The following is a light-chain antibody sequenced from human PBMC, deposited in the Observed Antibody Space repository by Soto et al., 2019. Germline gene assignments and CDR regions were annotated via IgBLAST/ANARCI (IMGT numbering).Light chain of an antibody. V-gene: IGKV1-5*03. Sequence: DIKMNQSQSTLSASLGDIVTITCRASQNINTWLAWYQQKPGKVPKLLIYKASTLESGVPSRFSGSGSGTEFTLSINNLQPDDFATYYCQQYNSYSWTFGQGTKVDIK. CDR1: QNINTW. CDR3: QQYNSYSWT. J-gene: IGKJ1*01. CDR2: KAS.